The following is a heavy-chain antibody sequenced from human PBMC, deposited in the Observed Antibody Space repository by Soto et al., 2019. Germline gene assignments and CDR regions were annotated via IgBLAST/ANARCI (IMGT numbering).Heavy chain of an antibody. V-gene: IGHV1-46*01. D-gene: IGHD4-17*01. J-gene: IGHJ6*02. Sequence: QVQLVQSGAEVKKPGASVKVSCKASGYSFTRYYMHWVRQAPGQGLECMGIINPSSGSTNYAQTFHGRVTMTMDMSTTTVYMEMSSLRSDDTAGYYCARDRVDGAHYYYGMDVWGQGTTVTVSS. CDR1: GYSFTRYY. CDR3: ARDRVDGAHYYYGMDV. CDR2: INPSSGST.